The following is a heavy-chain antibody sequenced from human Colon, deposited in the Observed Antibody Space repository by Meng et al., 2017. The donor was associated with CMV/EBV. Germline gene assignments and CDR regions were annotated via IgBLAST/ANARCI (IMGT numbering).Heavy chain of an antibody. CDR2: IIPIFGTA. CDR3: ARGGIGYYYGSGPGFDP. CDR1: TFSSYA. D-gene: IGHD3-10*01. Sequence: TFSSYAISWLRQAPGQGLEWMGGIIPIFGTANYAQKFQGRVTITTDESTSTAYMELSSLRSEDTAVYYCARGGIGYYYGSGPGFDPWGQGTLVTVSS. J-gene: IGHJ5*02. V-gene: IGHV1-69*05.